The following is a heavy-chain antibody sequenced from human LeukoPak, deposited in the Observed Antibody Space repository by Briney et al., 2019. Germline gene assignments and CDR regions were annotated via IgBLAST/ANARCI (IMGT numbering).Heavy chain of an antibody. V-gene: IGHV1-8*01. CDR1: GYTFSSYD. J-gene: IGHJ4*02. Sequence: GASVKVSCKASGYTFSSYDINWVRQATGQGLEWMGWMNPNSGNTGYAQKFQGRVIMTRDTSISTAYMELISLRSEDTAVYYCARGTPYCSSASCYNYWGQGTLVTVSS. CDR3: ARGTPYCSSASCYNY. CDR2: MNPNSGNT. D-gene: IGHD2-2*02.